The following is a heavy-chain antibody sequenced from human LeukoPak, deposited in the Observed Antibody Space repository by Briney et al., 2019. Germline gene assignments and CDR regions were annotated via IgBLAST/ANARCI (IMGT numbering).Heavy chain of an antibody. Sequence: PGGTLRLSCVASGFIISSYGMSWVRQAPGKGLEWVSSISASGTSMFYADSVKGRFTISRDNSENTLYLQMNSLRAEDTAVYYCAKDFAYGGDCGGDCYPGGSDYWGQGTLVTVSS. CDR2: ISASGTSM. D-gene: IGHD2-21*02. CDR3: AKDFAYGGDCGGDCYPGGSDY. CDR1: GFIISSYG. V-gene: IGHV3-23*01. J-gene: IGHJ4*02.